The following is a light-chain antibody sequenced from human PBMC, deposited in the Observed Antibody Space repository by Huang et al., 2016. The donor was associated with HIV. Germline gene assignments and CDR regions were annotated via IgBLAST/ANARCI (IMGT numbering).Light chain of an antibody. V-gene: IGKV3-15*01. CDR2: DTS. CDR1: QSISNN. Sequence: IVMTQFPATLAVSPGERATLSCRASQSISNNLVWYQQKPGQAPRLLIYDTSARATGVPPRFSGSGSVTDFTLTISSLQSEDFAVYYCQQYGNWPPWTFGQGTKVEMK. CDR3: QQYGNWPPWT. J-gene: IGKJ1*01.